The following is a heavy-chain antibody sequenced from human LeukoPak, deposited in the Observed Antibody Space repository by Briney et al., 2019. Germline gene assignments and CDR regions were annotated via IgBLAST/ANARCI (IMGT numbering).Heavy chain of an antibody. CDR2: IFANGDIT. CDR3: VKSPSDGLDV. CDR1: GFTFSTYP. V-gene: IGHV3-64D*09. J-gene: IGHJ6*02. Sequence: GGSLILSCSASGFTFSTYPMHWVRQAPGKGLEYVSTIFANGDITSYAASVKGRFTTSRDNSKNTLYLQMSSLRPEDTAVYYCVKSPSDGLDVWGQGATVTVSS.